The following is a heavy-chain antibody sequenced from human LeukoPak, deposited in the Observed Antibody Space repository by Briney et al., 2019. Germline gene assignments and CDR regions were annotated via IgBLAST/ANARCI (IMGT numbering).Heavy chain of an antibody. J-gene: IGHJ6*02. D-gene: IGHD2-2*01. CDR2: MNPNSGNT. V-gene: IGHV1-8*01. Sequence: ASVKVSCKASGYTFTSYDINWVRQATGQGLEWMGWMNPNSGNTGYAQKFQGRVTMTRNTSISTAYMELSSLRSEDTAVYYCARDLLEVVPAYYYYGMDVWGQGTTVTVSS. CDR1: GYTFTSYD. CDR3: ARDLLEVVPAYYYYGMDV.